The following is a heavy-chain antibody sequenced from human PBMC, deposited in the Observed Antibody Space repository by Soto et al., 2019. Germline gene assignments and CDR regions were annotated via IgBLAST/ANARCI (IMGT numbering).Heavy chain of an antibody. Sequence: SETLSLTCAVSGGSISSGGAYYWSWIRQSPGKGLEWIAYIHYSGSTYYNSSLKSRVTMSVDTAKNQFSLKVSSVTAADTAVYYCARVADPRWLVYFDYWGQGTLVTVSS. D-gene: IGHD6-19*01. CDR3: ARVADPRWLVYFDY. V-gene: IGHV4-30-4*01. J-gene: IGHJ4*02. CDR2: IHYSGST. CDR1: GGSISSGGAYY.